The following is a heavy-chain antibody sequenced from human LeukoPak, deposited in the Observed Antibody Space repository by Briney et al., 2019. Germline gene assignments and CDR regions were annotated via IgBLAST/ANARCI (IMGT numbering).Heavy chain of an antibody. CDR3: AREHHTTGTTWFDP. J-gene: IGHJ5*02. V-gene: IGHV4-4*07. CDR1: GGSISSYY. D-gene: IGHD1-1*01. Sequence: SETLSLTCTVSGGSISSYYWSWIRQPAGKGLEWIGRIYSTGSTNYNPSLKSRVTMSVDTSKNQFSLRLRSVTAADTAVYYCAREHHTTGTTWFDPWGQGTLVTVSS. CDR2: IYSTGST.